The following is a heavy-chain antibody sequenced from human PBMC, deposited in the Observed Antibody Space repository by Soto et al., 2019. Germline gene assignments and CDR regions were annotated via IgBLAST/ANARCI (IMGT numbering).Heavy chain of an antibody. CDR1: GYSFTDHY. D-gene: IGHD2-21*02. CDR3: VRSPDDFRYGLDV. V-gene: IGHV1-2*04. Sequence: QAQLVQSGADVKKPGASVKVSCKASGYSFTDHYMHWVRQAPGQGLEWLGWINPNTGVTHFAQKFQGWVTMTRDTSINTAYMELTRLKSDDTAFYYCVRSPDDFRYGLDVWGQGTTVTVSS. CDR2: INPNTGVT. J-gene: IGHJ6*02.